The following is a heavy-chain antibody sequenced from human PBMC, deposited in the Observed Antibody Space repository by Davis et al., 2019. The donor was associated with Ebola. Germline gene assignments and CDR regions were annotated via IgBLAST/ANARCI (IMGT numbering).Heavy chain of an antibody. J-gene: IGHJ3*01. CDR2: IKQDGSEI. CDR3: ARGWSYPGV. Sequence: GESLKISCAASGFTFRSYWMSWVRQAPGKGLEWVASIKQDGSEIYYVDSVKGRFTISRDNAKSSLSLQMNSLRAEDTAVYYCARGWSYPGVWGQGTMVTVSS. D-gene: IGHD1-26*01. CDR1: GFTFRSYW. V-gene: IGHV3-7*03.